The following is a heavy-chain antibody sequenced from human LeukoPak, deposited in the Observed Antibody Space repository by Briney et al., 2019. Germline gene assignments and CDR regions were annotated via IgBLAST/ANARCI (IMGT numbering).Heavy chain of an antibody. CDR3: ARDEAYDFWSGYDY. Sequence: PGGSLRLSCAASGFTFTSYWMSWFRQPPGKGLEWVANIKQDGSEKHYVDSVKGRFTISRDNSKNTLYLQMNSLRAEDTAVYYCARDEAYDFWSGYDYWGQGTLVTVSS. CDR1: GFTFTSYW. V-gene: IGHV3-7*01. CDR2: IKQDGSEK. D-gene: IGHD3-3*01. J-gene: IGHJ4*02.